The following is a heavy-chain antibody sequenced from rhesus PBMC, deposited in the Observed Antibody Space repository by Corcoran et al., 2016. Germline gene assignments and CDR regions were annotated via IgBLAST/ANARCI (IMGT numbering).Heavy chain of an antibody. D-gene: IGHD6-31*01. J-gene: IGHJ4*01. CDR3: ARGAGGIAAGDY. V-gene: IGHV2-174*01. CDR2: IYWDDDK. CDR1: GFSLPTSGMG. Sequence: QFTLKESGPALVTPTQTLTLTCTFSGFSLPTSGMGVGWIRQPPGKALEWLALIYWDDDKRYSTSLKSRLTISKDTSKNQVVLTMTNMDPVDTATYYCARGAGGIAAGDYWGQGVLVTVSS.